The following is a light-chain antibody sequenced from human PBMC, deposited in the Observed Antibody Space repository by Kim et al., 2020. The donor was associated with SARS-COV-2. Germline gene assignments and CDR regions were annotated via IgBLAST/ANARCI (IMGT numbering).Light chain of an antibody. Sequence: ASLGDRVTLTCRASQDIGTNLVWYQHKPGKAPQLLIYGAATSQTGVPSRFSGGGFETEFTLTISGLQSEDFATYYCQQLYRYPHTFGGGTKVDIK. J-gene: IGKJ4*01. V-gene: IGKV1-9*01. CDR1: QDIGTN. CDR3: QQLYRYPHT. CDR2: GAA.